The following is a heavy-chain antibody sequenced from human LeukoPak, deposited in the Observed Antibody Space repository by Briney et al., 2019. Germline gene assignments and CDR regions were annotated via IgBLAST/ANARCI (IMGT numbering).Heavy chain of an antibody. J-gene: IGHJ4*02. V-gene: IGHV4-59*12. CDR1: GGSISSYY. CDR2: IYYSGST. Sequence: SETLSLTCTVSGGSISSYYWSWIRQPPGKGLEWIGYIYYSGSTNYNPSLKSRVTMSVDTSKNQFSLKLSSVTAGDTAVYYCAREGQSSGWSSFDYWGQGTLVTVFS. CDR3: AREGQSSGWSSFDY. D-gene: IGHD6-19*01.